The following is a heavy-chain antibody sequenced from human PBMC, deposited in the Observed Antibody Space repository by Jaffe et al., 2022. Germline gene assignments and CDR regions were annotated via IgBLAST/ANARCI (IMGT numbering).Heavy chain of an antibody. V-gene: IGHV3-23*01. Sequence: EVQLLESGGGFVQPGGSLRLSCTASGFTSSNYAMNWVRQAPGKGLEWVSVISGSGDSTYYAGTVKGRFTISRDNSKNTLYLQMSSLRSEDTAVYYCAKSSYDFWSGYYTFNDWGQGTLVTVSS. D-gene: IGHD3-3*01. J-gene: IGHJ4*02. CDR3: AKSSYDFWSGYYTFND. CDR1: GFTSSNYA. CDR2: ISGSGDST.